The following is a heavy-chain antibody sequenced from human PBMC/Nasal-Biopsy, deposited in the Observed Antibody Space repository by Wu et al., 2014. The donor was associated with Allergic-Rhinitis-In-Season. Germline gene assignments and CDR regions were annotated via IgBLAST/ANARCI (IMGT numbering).Heavy chain of an antibody. CDR3: ASCEAAAGIPSKGYFYYYMDV. V-gene: IGHV3-23*01. J-gene: IGHJ6*03. D-gene: IGHD6-13*01. Sequence: LRLSCAASGFTVSSNYLTWVRQAPGKGLEWVSAISGRSERIYYADSVKGRFTISRDNSKNTLYLQMNSLRAEDTAVYYCASCEAAAGIPSKGYFYYYMDVWGKRDHGHRLL. CDR2: ISGRSERI. CDR1: GFTVSSNY.